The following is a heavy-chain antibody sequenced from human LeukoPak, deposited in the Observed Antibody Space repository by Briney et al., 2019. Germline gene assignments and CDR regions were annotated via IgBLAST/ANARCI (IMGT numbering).Heavy chain of an antibody. Sequence: GRSLRLSCAASGFTFNKHGMNWVRQAPGKGLEWVSYISSSGSTIYYADSVKGRFTISRDNAKNSLYLQMNSLRAEDTAVYYCAELGITMIGGVWGKGTTVTISS. V-gene: IGHV3-48*03. CDR1: GFTFNKHG. J-gene: IGHJ6*04. CDR2: ISSSGSTI. CDR3: AELGITMIGGV. D-gene: IGHD3-10*02.